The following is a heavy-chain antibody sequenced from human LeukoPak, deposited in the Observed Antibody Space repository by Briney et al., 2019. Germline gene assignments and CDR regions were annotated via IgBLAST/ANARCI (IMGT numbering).Heavy chain of an antibody. CDR1: GYTFTDYY. Sequence: GASVKVSCKASGYTFTDYYMHWVRQAPGQGLEWMGWINPNSGGTNHAQKFQGRVTMTRDTSISTAYMKLSRLRSDDTAVYYCARIGEYSSSSGWFDPWGQGTLVTVSS. J-gene: IGHJ5*02. CDR2: INPNSGGT. D-gene: IGHD6-6*01. V-gene: IGHV1-2*02. CDR3: ARIGEYSSSSGWFDP.